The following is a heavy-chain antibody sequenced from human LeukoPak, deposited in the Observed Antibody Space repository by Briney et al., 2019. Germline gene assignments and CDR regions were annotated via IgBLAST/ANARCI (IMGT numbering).Heavy chain of an antibody. V-gene: IGHV6-1*01. CDR1: GDSVSSNSAA. CDR2: TYYRSKWYN. CDR3: AREVADSSGYYRYYFDY. D-gene: IGHD3-22*01. J-gene: IGHJ4*02. Sequence: SQTLSLTCAISGDSVSSNSAAWNWIRQSPSRGLEWLGRTYYRSKWYNDYAVSVKSRITINPDTSKNQFSLQLNSVTPEDTAVYYCAREVADSSGYYRYYFDYWGQGTLVTVSS.